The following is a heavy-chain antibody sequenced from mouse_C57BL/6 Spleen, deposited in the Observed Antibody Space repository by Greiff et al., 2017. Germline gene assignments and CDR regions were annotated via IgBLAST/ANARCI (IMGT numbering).Heavy chain of an antibody. V-gene: IGHV1-55*01. Sequence: VQLQQPGAELVKPGASVKMSCKASGDTFTSYWITWVKQRTGQGLAWIGDIYPGSGSTNYNAKFKSKATLTVETSSSTAYVQLSSLTSEDSAVYYCAREAAQATGFRLCAYWGQGTLVTVSA. CDR3: AREAAQATGFRLCAY. J-gene: IGHJ3*01. CDR1: GDTFTSYW. CDR2: IYPGSGST. D-gene: IGHD3-2*02.